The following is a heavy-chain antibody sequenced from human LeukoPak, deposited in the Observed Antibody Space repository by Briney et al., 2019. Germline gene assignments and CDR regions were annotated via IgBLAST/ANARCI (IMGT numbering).Heavy chain of an antibody. CDR2: ISSSSSYI. CDR1: GFTFSSYS. CDR3: ARVVVAATGGFDP. J-gene: IGHJ5*02. V-gene: IGHV3-21*01. Sequence: GGSLRLSCAASGFTFSSYSMNWVRQAPGKGLEWVSSISSSSSYIYYADSVKGRFTISRDTAKNSLYLQMNSLRAEDTAVYYCARVVVAATGGFDPWGQGTLVTVSS. D-gene: IGHD2-15*01.